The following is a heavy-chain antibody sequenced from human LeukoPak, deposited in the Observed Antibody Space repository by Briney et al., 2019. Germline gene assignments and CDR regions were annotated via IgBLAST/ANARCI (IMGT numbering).Heavy chain of an antibody. CDR1: GGSISSGGYY. CDR3: ARVSRPGDSQFDP. D-gene: IGHD7-27*01. J-gene: IGHJ5*02. V-gene: IGHV4-31*03. CDR2: IYYSGST. Sequence: SETLSLTCTVSGGSISSGGYYWSWIRQHPGKGLEWIGYIYYSGSTYYNPSLKSRVTISVDTSKNQFSLKLGSVTAADTAVYYCARVSRPGDSQFDPWGQGTLVTVSS.